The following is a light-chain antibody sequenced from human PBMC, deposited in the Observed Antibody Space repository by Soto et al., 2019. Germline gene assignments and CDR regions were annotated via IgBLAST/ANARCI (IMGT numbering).Light chain of an antibody. Sequence: QSALTQPASVSGSPGQSSTISCNGTSRDGGGYNYVSWYQQHPGKAPKLMIYDVSNRPSGVSNRFSGSKSGNTASLTISGLQAEDEADYYCSSYTSSSTLEVFGTGTKVTVL. V-gene: IGLV2-14*01. CDR1: SRDGGGYNY. CDR2: DVS. J-gene: IGLJ1*01. CDR3: SSYTSSSTLEV.